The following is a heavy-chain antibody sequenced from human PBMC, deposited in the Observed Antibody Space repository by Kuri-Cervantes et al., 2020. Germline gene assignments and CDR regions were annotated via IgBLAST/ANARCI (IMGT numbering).Heavy chain of an antibody. CDR1: GFTLSSYA. V-gene: IGHV3-30-3*01. CDR3: ARDLFGYSRGYGMDV. J-gene: IGHJ6*02. Sequence: GESLKISCAASGFTLSSYAMHWVRQAPGKGLEWVAVISYDGSNKYYADSVKGRFTISRDNSKNTLYLQMNSLRAEDTAVYYCARDLFGYSRGYGMDVWGQGTTVTVSS. CDR2: ISYDGSNK. D-gene: IGHD6-19*01.